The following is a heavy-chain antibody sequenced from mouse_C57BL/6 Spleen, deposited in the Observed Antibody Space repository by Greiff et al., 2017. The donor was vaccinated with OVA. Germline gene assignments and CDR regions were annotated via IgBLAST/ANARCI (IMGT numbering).Heavy chain of an antibody. CDR1: GFTFSSYA. J-gene: IGHJ3*01. V-gene: IGHV5-4*01. CDR2: ISDGGSYT. CDR3: ARDFRLFAY. Sequence: DVKLVESGGGLVKPGGSLKLSCAASGFTFSSYAMSWVRQTPEKRLEWVATISDGGSYTYYPDNVKGRFTISRDNAKNNLYLQMSHLKSEDTAMYYCARDFRLFAYWGQGTLVTVSA.